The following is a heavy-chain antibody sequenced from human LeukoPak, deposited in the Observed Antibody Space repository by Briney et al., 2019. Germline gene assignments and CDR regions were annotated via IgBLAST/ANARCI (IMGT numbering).Heavy chain of an antibody. D-gene: IGHD4-23*01. CDR3: SRSHDYGGLYFYYYMDV. Sequence: PGETLSLTCTVSGGSISSRSDYWGWIRQAPGKGLEWIGNSDSGASSYYNPSLKSPITISVATSKNQFYLNLRSVTAADTAIYFCSRSHDYGGLYFYYYMDVWGKGTTVTVSS. CDR1: GGSISSRSDY. CDR2: SDSGASS. J-gene: IGHJ6*03. V-gene: IGHV4-39*01.